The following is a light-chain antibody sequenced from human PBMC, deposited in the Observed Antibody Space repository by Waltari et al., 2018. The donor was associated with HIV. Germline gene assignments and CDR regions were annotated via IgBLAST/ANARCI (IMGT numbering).Light chain of an antibody. V-gene: IGKV1-39*01. CDR1: QSISRS. Sequence: DIQMTQSPSSLSASVGDRVTITCRASQSISRSLNWYPQKPGQAPKLLIYAASSLHGGVPSRFTASGSWTDFTLIISSLQPEDSATYYCQQTYNTPHTFGQGTKLEIK. CDR2: AAS. CDR3: QQTYNTPHT. J-gene: IGKJ2*01.